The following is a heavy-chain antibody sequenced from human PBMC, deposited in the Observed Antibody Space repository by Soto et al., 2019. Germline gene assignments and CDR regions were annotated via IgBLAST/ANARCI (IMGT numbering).Heavy chain of an antibody. J-gene: IGHJ5*02. CDR3: ARVWFGESTHANNWFDP. V-gene: IGHV1-18*01. CDR2: ISAYNGNT. Sequence: QVQLVQSGAEVKKPGASVKVSCKASGYTFTSYGISWARQAPGQGLEWMGWISAYNGNTNYAQKLQGRVTMTTDTSTSTAYMELRSLRSDDTAVYYCARVWFGESTHANNWFDPWGQGTLVTVSS. D-gene: IGHD3-10*01. CDR1: GYTFTSYG.